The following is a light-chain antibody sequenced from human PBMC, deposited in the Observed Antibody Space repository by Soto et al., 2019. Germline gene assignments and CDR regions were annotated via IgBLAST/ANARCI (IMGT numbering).Light chain of an antibody. Sequence: DIQMTQSPSSLSASVGDRVTITCRASQSISSYLNWYQQKPGKAPKLLIYAASSLQSGVPSRFSGSGSGTDFTLIISSLQPEDFATYYCQQRYSTPQTFGQGTKVEIK. CDR3: QQRYSTPQT. CDR1: QSISSY. V-gene: IGKV1-39*01. J-gene: IGKJ1*01. CDR2: AAS.